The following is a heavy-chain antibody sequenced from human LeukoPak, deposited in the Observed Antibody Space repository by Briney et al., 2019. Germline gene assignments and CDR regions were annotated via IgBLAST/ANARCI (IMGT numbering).Heavy chain of an antibody. CDR1: GGSISSGGYS. Sequence: SETLSLTCAVSGGSISSGGYSWSWIRQPPGKGLEWIGYIYHSGSTYYNPSLKSRVTISVDTSKNQFSLKLSSVTAADTAVYYCARHALEYSSARTGWFDPWGQGTLVTVSS. CDR2: IYHSGST. D-gene: IGHD6-6*01. V-gene: IGHV4-30-2*01. CDR3: ARHALEYSSARTGWFDP. J-gene: IGHJ5*02.